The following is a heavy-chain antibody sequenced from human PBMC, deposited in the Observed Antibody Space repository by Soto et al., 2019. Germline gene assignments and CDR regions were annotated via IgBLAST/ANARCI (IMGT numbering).Heavy chain of an antibody. V-gene: IGHV4-39*01. J-gene: IGHJ5*02. D-gene: IGHD3-3*01. CDR1: SGSISTSSYY. Sequence: QLQLQESGPGLVKPSETLSLTCTVSSGSISTSSYYWGWIRQPPGKGLEWIGSIYYTGSTYYNPSLKSRVTISVDMSKNQFSLKLSSVTAADTAVYYCARQWFSTRVVTPAWFDPWGQGTLVTVSS. CDR2: IYYTGST. CDR3: ARQWFSTRVVTPAWFDP.